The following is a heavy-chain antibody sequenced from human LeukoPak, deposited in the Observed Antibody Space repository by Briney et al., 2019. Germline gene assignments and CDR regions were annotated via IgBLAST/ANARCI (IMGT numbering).Heavy chain of an antibody. J-gene: IGHJ2*01. CDR1: GFTFSSYW. D-gene: IGHD4-17*01. CDR2: IKPDGSDK. CDR3: ARDWAVTPRYFDL. Sequence: GGSLRLSCAASGFTFSSYWMSWVRQAPGKGLEWVANIKPDGSDKYYVDSVEGRFTISRDNAKNSLYLQMNSLRAEDTAVYYCARDWAVTPRYFDLSGRGTLVTVSS. V-gene: IGHV3-7*01.